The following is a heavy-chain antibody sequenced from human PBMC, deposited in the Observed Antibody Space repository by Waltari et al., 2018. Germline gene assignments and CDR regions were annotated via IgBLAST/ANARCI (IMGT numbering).Heavy chain of an antibody. V-gene: IGHV3-48*04. CDR1: GFTFSDFS. CDR2: IYSTGSTI. Sequence: EVQLVESGGGLVQPGGSLRLSCAASGFTFSDFSMNWVRQAPGKGLEWVSYIYSTGSTIYSADSVKGRFTISRDNAQNSLYLQMNSLRADDTAVYYCARGYRKSFDIWGQRTMVTVSS. D-gene: IGHD2-2*02. J-gene: IGHJ3*02. CDR3: ARGYRKSFDI.